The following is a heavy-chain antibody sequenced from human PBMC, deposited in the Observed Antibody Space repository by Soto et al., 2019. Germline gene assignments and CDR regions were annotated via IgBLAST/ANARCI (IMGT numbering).Heavy chain of an antibody. Sequence: EVQLLESGGTLVQPGGSLRLSCAASGFTFSTYAMNWVRQAPGKGLEWVSYISGSSGGSTYYADSVKGRFTISRDNSNTTLFLRMNSLRVEDTAVYYCAKVSRFPGGLRSLFWGQGSLVTVSS. J-gene: IGHJ4*02. CDR3: AKVSRFPGGLRSLF. CDR2: ISGSSGGST. V-gene: IGHV3-23*01. CDR1: GFTFSTYA. D-gene: IGHD3-16*01.